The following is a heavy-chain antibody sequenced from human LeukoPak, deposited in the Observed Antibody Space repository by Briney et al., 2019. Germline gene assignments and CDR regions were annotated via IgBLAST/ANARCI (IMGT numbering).Heavy chain of an antibody. Sequence: GGSLRLSCAASGFTFSSYSRNWVRQAPGKGLEWVSSISSSSSYIYYADSVKGRFTISRDNAKNSLYLQMNSLSAEDTAVYYCARVSGGPGYCSGGSCYSGGSRGHYYYGMDVWGQGTTVTVSS. V-gene: IGHV3-21*01. CDR3: ARVSGGPGYCSGGSCYSGGSRGHYYYGMDV. CDR1: GFTFSSYS. CDR2: ISSSSSYI. J-gene: IGHJ6*02. D-gene: IGHD2-15*01.